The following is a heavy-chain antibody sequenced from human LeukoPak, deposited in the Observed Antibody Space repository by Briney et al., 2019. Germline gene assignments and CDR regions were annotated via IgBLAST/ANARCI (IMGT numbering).Heavy chain of an antibody. CDR2: IMPSFGPT. V-gene: IGHV1-69*13. CDR1: GGTFNSYP. J-gene: IGHJ6*03. D-gene: IGHD2-21*01. CDR3: TRDRGYRRNSDCYHYYMDV. Sequence: ASVKVSCKASGGTFNSYPINWVRQAPGLGLEWMGGIMPSFGPTNYAQKFQGRVTITADESTSTVYMDLSSLRSEDTAVYYCTRDRGYRRNSDCYHYYMDVWGGGTTVTVSS.